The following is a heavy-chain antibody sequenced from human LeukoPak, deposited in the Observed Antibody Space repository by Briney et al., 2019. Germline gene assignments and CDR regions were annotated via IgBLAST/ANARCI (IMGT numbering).Heavy chain of an antibody. CDR2: ISSSGSTI. CDR3: ARAAGGGINYYYYMDV. Sequence: GGSLRLSCAASGFTFSSYEMNWVRQAPGKGLEWVSYISSSGSTIYYADSVKGRFTISRDNAKNSLYLQMNSLRAEDTAVYYCARAAGGGINYYYYMDVWGKGTTVTISS. J-gene: IGHJ6*03. CDR1: GFTFSSYE. V-gene: IGHV3-48*03. D-gene: IGHD2-15*01.